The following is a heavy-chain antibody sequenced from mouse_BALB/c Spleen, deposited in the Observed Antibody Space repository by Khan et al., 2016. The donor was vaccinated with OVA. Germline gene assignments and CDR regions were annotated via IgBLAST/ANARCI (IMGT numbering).Heavy chain of an antibody. CDR2: IKNKSNNYAT. CDR3: VRQGYGYSWFVY. V-gene: IGHV10-1*02. D-gene: IGHD2-2*01. Sequence: EVQLVESGGGLVQPKGSLKLSCAASGFTFNTYAMNWVRQAPGKGLEWVARIKNKSNNYATYYADSVKDRFTISRDDSQSMLYLQMNNVKTEETAMYYCVRQGYGYSWFVYWGQGTLVTVSA. CDR1: GFTFNTYA. J-gene: IGHJ3*01.